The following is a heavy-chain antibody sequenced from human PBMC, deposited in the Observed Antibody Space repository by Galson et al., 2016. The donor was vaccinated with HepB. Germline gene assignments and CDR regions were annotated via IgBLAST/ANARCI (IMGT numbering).Heavy chain of an antibody. CDR1: GGTFSSYL. J-gene: IGHJ5*02. D-gene: IGHD3-16*01. CDR2: IIPIVDSA. Sequence: SVKVSCKASGGTFSSYLIRWLRQAPGQGLEWMGGIIPIVDSANYAQKFRGRVTITADKTTSTAYMELRSLRSEDTAVYYCARDYDRRGWFDPWGQGTLVTVSS. CDR3: ARDYDRRGWFDP. V-gene: IGHV1-69*06.